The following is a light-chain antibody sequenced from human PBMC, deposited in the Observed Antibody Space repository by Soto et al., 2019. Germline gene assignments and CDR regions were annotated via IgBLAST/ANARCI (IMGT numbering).Light chain of an antibody. CDR3: QQSYRTPIT. Sequence: DIQMTQSPSTLSGSVGDRVTITCRASQTISSWLAWYQQKPGKAPKLLIYKASTLKSGVPSRFSGSGSGTDFTLTISSLQPEDFATYYCQQSYRTPITFGQGARLEIK. CDR1: QTISSW. V-gene: IGKV1-5*03. CDR2: KAS. J-gene: IGKJ5*01.